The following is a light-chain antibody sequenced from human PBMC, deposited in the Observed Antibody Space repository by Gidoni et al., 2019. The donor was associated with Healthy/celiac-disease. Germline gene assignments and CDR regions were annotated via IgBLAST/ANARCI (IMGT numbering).Light chain of an antibody. J-gene: IGKJ4*01. CDR2: GAS. V-gene: IGKV3-20*01. Sequence: EIVLTQSPGTLSLSPGERATLSCRASQSVSSSYLAWYQQKPGQAPRLLIYGASSRATGIPDRFSGSGSGTDFTFTISRLEPEDFAVYYCQQYGSSTGLTFGGGTKVEIK. CDR3: QQYGSSTGLT. CDR1: QSVSSSY.